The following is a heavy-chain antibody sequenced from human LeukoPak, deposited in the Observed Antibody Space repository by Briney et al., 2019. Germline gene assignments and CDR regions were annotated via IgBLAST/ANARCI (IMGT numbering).Heavy chain of an antibody. CDR3: ARVRSDYYYVMDV. V-gene: IGHV3-21*01. CDR2: INDWSTYT. CDR1: GFTFSSYW. J-gene: IGHJ6*02. Sequence: MTGGSQRLSCAASGFTFSSYWMHWVRQAPGQGLEWVASINDWSTYTHYADSVKGRFTISRDTAKNSLYLQMNSLRAEDTAVYYCARVRSDYYYVMDVWGQGTTVTVSS.